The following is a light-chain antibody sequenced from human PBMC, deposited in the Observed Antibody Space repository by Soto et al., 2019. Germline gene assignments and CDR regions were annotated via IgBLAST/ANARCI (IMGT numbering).Light chain of an antibody. CDR3: CSFAGNNNLV. J-gene: IGLJ2*01. CDR2: EVS. Sequence: QSAMTQPPSASGSPGQSVTISCTGTSSDVGGYNYVSWYQQHQGKAPKLMISEVSKRPSGVPDRFSGSKSGNTAYLTVSGLQAEDEADYYGCSFAGNNNLVFGGGTKLTVL. CDR1: SSDVGGYNY. V-gene: IGLV2-8*01.